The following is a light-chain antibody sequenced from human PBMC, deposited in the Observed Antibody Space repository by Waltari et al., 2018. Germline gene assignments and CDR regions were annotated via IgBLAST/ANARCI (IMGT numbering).Light chain of an antibody. CDR2: EGS. V-gene: IGLV2-23*01. CDR3: CSYAGSSTYVV. Sequence: QSALTQPASVSGSPGQSIPISCIGPSRDVGSYNLVPWYQQHPGKAPKRMIYEGSKRPSGVSNRFSGSKSGNTASLTISGLQAEDEADYYCCSYAGSSTYVVFGGGTKLTVL. CDR1: SRDVGSYNL. J-gene: IGLJ2*01.